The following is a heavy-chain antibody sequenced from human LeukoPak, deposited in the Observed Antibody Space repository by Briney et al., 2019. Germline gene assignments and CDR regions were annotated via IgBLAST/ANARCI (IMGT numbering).Heavy chain of an antibody. V-gene: IGHV4-61*02. CDR3: ARDKGYCSSTSCYSYGMIYAFDI. D-gene: IGHD2-2*01. J-gene: IGHJ3*02. CDR1: GGSISSGTYY. CDR2: MYTSGSI. Sequence: PSQTLSLTCTVSGGSISSGTYYWNWIQQPAGKGLEWIGRMYTSGSINYNPSLKSRVTISVDTSKNQFSLKLSSVTAADTAVYYCARDKGYCSSTSCYSYGMIYAFDIWGQGTMVTVSS.